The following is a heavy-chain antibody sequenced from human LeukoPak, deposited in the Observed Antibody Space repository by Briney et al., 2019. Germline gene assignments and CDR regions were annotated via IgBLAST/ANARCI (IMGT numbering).Heavy chain of an antibody. D-gene: IGHD3-22*01. V-gene: IGHV3-23*01. CDR3: AKDMDYDDSHYYYGFDY. J-gene: IGHJ4*02. CDR1: GFTFSNYA. CDR2: ISGGGGTS. Sequence: GGSLRLSCALSGFTFSNYAMNWVRQAPGKGLEWVSVISGGGGTSNYADSVRGRFTVSRDNSKSMLYLQLNSLRADDTAVYYCAKDMDYDDSHYYYGFDYWGQGTLVTVSS.